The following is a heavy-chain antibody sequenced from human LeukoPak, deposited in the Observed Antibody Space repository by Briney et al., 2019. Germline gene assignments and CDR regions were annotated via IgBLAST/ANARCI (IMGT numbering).Heavy chain of an antibody. CDR3: ARGKSAHSVLVYAY. J-gene: IGHJ4*02. CDR1: GYTFTSYD. CDR2: INPNSGGT. V-gene: IGHV1-2*02. D-gene: IGHD3-10*01. Sequence: ASVKVSCKASGYTFTSYDINWVRQAPGQGLEWMGWINPNSGGTNYAQKFQGRVTMTRDTSISTAYMELSRLRSDDTAVYYCARGKSAHSVLVYAYWGQGTLVTVSS.